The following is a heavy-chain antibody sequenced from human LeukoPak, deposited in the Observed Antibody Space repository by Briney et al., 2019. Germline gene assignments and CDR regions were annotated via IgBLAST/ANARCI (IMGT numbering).Heavy chain of an antibody. D-gene: IGHD3-10*01. CDR3: ARVQRAFSYSKYSSDY. CDR1: GFNFSSYS. V-gene: IGHV3-33*01. J-gene: IGHJ4*02. Sequence: GGSLRLSCAASGFNFSSYSMHWVRQAPGKGLERVAVIWYDGSNIYYADSVTGRFTISRDNSKNSLYLQMTRLRGEYTAVYYRARVQRAFSYSKYSSDYWGQATPVTVSS. CDR2: IWYDGSNI.